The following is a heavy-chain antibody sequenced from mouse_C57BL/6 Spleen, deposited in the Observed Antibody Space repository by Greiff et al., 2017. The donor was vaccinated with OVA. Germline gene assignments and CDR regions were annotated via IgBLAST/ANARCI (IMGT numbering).Heavy chain of an antibody. D-gene: IGHD2-2*01. CDR1: GYTFTSYW. Sequence: QVQLQQPGAELVRPGSSVKLSCKASGYTFTSYWMHWVKQRPIQGLEWIGNIDPSDSETHYNQKFKDKATLTVDKSSSAAYMQLSSLTSEDAAVYYCARSTMVTTFDDWGQGTTLTVSS. CDR2: IDPSDSET. V-gene: IGHV1-52*01. J-gene: IGHJ2*01. CDR3: ARSTMVTTFDD.